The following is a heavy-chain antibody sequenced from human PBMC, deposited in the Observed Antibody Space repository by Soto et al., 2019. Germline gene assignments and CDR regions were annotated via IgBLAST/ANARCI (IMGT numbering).Heavy chain of an antibody. Sequence: PSENLSLTCAVYGRSFSGYYWTWIRQSPEKGLEWIGEVNHSGTTYYNPSLKTRVTISVHTPKNQFSLKMSSVTAADTAVYYCARGIGYCSSINCYSSRRLRFDSWGQGTLVTVSS. CDR1: GRSFSGYY. J-gene: IGHJ4*02. V-gene: IGHV4-34*01. D-gene: IGHD2-2*01. CDR3: ARGIGYCSSINCYSSRRLRFDS. CDR2: VNHSGTT.